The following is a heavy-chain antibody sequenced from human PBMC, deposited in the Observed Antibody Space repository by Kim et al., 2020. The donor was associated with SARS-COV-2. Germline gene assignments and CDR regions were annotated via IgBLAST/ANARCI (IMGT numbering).Heavy chain of an antibody. D-gene: IGHD3-22*01. CDR3: AKHLHVSSVTFYWYFDL. CDR2: IFGSGSGT. J-gene: IGHJ2*01. CDR1: PSNAA. Sequence: GGSLRLSCAATPSNAAMSWVRQAPEKGLEWVSGIFGSGSGTYYADSVKGRFTISRDNSKNMVYLQMNNLRVDDTAVYYCAKHLHVSSVTFYWYFDLWGRGTLVTVSS. V-gene: IGHV3-23*01.